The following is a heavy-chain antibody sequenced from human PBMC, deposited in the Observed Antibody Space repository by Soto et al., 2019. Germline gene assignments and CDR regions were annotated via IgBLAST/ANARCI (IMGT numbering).Heavy chain of an antibody. CDR2: ISGSGGST. CDR1: GFTFSSYA. CDR3: AKDRDVDDVGAPIDY. V-gene: IGHV3-23*01. Sequence: EVQLLESGGGLVQPGGSLRLSCAASGFTFSSYAMSWVRQAPGKGLEWVSAISGSGGSTYYADSVKGRFTISRDNSKNTLYLQMNSLRAEDTAVYYYAKDRDVDDVGAPIDYWGQGTLITVSS. J-gene: IGHJ4*02. D-gene: IGHD3-10*01.